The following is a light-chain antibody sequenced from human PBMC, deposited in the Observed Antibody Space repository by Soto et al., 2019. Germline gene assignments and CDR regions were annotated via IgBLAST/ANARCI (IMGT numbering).Light chain of an antibody. CDR1: SSNIGNNY. CDR2: DNN. J-gene: IGLJ3*02. Sequence: QSVLTQPPSVSAAPGRKVTISCSGSSSNIGNNYVSWYQQLPGTAPKLLIYDNNKRPAGIPDRFSGSKSGTSATLGITGLQTGDEADYYCGTWDSSLSAVVFGGGTKLTV. V-gene: IGLV1-51*01. CDR3: GTWDSSLSAVV.